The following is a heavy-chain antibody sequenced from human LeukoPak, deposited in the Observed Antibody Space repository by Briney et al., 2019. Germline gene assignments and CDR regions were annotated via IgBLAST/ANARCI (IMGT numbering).Heavy chain of an antibody. CDR3: AAEVIAAAGTDY. D-gene: IGHD6-13*01. Sequence: SVKVSCKASGGTFSSYAISWVRQAPGQGLEWMGGIIPIFGTANYAQKFQGRVTITADESTSTAYMELSSLRSEDTAVYYCAAEVIAAAGTDYWGQGTLVTVSS. J-gene: IGHJ4*02. CDR2: IIPIFGTA. V-gene: IGHV1-69*01. CDR1: GGTFSSYA.